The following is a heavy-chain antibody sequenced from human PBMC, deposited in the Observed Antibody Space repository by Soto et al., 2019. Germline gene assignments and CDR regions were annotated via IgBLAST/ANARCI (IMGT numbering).Heavy chain of an antibody. CDR2: TSYDGSKK. Sequence: PGGSLRLSCAASGFTFSNYGMHWVRQAPGKGLEWVAVTSYDGSKKYYADSVKGRFTISRDNSKNTLYLQMNSLRAEDTAVYYCAKISGPSSWSTGYYMDVWGKGTAVTVSS. D-gene: IGHD6-13*01. CDR3: AKISGPSSWSTGYYMDV. CDR1: GFTFSNYG. V-gene: IGHV3-30*18. J-gene: IGHJ6*03.